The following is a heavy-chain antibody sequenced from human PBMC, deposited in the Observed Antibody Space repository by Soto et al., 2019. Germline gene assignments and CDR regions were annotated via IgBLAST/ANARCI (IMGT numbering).Heavy chain of an antibody. CDR2: IYYSGST. CDR1: GGSISSSSYY. V-gene: IGHV4-39*01. CDR3: ARVYDFWSGYQPVFDY. Sequence: PSETLSLTCTVSGGSISSSSYYWGWIRQPPGKGLEWIGSIYYSGSTYYNPSLKSRVTISVDTSKNQFSLKLSSVTAADTAVYYCARVYDFWSGYQPVFDYWGQGTLVTVSS. D-gene: IGHD3-3*01. J-gene: IGHJ4*02.